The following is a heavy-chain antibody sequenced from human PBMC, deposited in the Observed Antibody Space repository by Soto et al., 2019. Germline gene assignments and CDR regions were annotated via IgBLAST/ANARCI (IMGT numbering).Heavy chain of an antibody. D-gene: IGHD3-3*01. V-gene: IGHV3-21*01. Sequence: PEGSLRLSCVASDFTFSTYSMNWVRQAPGKGLEWVAYISATSNHIYYADSLKGRFTISRDNAKSSLYLHMNSLRAEDTAVYFCARDSITIFGGGMDVWGQGTTVTVSS. CDR2: ISATSNHI. CDR3: ARDSITIFGGGMDV. CDR1: DFTFSTYS. J-gene: IGHJ6*02.